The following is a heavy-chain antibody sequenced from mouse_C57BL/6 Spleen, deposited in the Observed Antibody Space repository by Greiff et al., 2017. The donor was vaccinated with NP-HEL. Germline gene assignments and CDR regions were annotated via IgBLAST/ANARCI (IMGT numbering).Heavy chain of an antibody. CDR1: GYTFTSYW. Sequence: QVQLQQPGAELVKPGASVKMSCKASGYTFTSYWITWVKQRPGQGLEWIGDIYPGSGSTNYNEKFKSKATLTVDTSSSTAYMQLSSLTSEDSAVYYCARIVAYYDYDGYAMDYWGQGTSVTVSS. J-gene: IGHJ4*01. D-gene: IGHD2-4*01. V-gene: IGHV1-55*01. CDR2: IYPGSGST. CDR3: ARIVAYYDYDGYAMDY.